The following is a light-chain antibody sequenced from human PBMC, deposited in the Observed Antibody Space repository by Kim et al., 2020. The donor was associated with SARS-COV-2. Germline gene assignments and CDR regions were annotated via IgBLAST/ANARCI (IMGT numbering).Light chain of an antibody. V-gene: IGKV3-20*01. CDR2: GAS. CDR3: QQYVNSPCT. Sequence: EIVLTQSPGTLSLSPGERATLSCRASQSVSSTNLAWYQQKPGQAPRLLIYGASNRATGIPDRFSGRGSGVDFTLTISRLEPDDFAVYYCQQYVNSPCTFGQGTKVDIK. CDR1: QSVSSTN. J-gene: IGKJ1*01.